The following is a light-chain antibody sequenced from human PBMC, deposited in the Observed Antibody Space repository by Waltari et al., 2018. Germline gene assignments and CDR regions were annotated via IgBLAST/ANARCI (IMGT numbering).Light chain of an antibody. CDR1: RNINNN. V-gene: IGKV3-15*01. CDR2: GAS. J-gene: IGKJ4*01. CDR3: QHFHSWPLT. Sequence: EIVMTNYPATLSVSPGERATLSCRASRNINNNLAWYHQIPGQAPRLLIYGASTRATGIPARFSGSGSGTEFTLTISSLQSEDFAVYYCQHFHSWPLTFGGGTKVEIK.